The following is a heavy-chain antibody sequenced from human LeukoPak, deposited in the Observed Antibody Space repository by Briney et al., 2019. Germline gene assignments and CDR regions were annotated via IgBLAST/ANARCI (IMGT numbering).Heavy chain of an antibody. CDR1: GFTFSSYG. CDR3: ARVRDDSSGYFPPYFYFDY. V-gene: IGHV3-33*01. D-gene: IGHD3-22*01. CDR2: IWYDGSNK. J-gene: IGHJ4*02. Sequence: GGSLRLSCAASGFTFSSYGMHWVRQAPGKGLEWVAVIWYDGSNKYYADSVKGRFTISRDNSKNTLYLQMNSLRGEDTAVYYCARVRDDSSGYFPPYFYFDYWGQGTLVTVSS.